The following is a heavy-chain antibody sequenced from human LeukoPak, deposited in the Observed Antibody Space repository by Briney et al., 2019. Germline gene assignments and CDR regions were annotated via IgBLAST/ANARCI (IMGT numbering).Heavy chain of an antibody. D-gene: IGHD1-1*01. CDR1: GGSISSGDYY. Sequence: PSETLSLTCTVSGGSISSGDYYWSWIRQPPGKGLEWIGYIYYSGNTYYNPSLKSRVTISVDTSKNQFSLKLSSVTAADTAVYYCARDTRWNYPGMDVWGQGTTVTVSS. CDR2: IYYSGNT. V-gene: IGHV4-30-4*01. J-gene: IGHJ6*02. CDR3: ARDTRWNYPGMDV.